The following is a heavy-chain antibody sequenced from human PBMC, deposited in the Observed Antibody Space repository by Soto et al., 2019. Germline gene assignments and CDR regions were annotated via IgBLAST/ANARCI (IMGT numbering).Heavy chain of an antibody. J-gene: IGHJ6*02. Sequence: GASLKISCKGSGYSFTCYWIGWVRQMPGKGLEWMGIIYPGDSDTRYSPSFQGQVTISADKSISTAYLQWSSLKASDTAMYYCARLSYYDSSGYSTLYYYYYGMDVWGQGTTVTVSS. CDR1: GYSFTCYW. CDR3: ARLSYYDSSGYSTLYYYYYGMDV. CDR2: IYPGDSDT. D-gene: IGHD3-22*01. V-gene: IGHV5-51*01.